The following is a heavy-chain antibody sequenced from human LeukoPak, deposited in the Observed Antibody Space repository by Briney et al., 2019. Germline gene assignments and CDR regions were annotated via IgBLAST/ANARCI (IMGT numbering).Heavy chain of an antibody. CDR1: GGSFSGYY. CDR3: AGASYYDYVWGSPLFDY. Sequence: PSETLSLTCAVYGGSFSGYYWSWIRQPPGKGLEWIGEINHRGSTNNNPSLKSRVTISVDTSKNQFSLKLSSVTAADTAVYYCAGASYYDYVWGSPLFDYWGQGTLVTVSS. D-gene: IGHD3-16*01. V-gene: IGHV4-34*01. J-gene: IGHJ4*02. CDR2: INHRGST.